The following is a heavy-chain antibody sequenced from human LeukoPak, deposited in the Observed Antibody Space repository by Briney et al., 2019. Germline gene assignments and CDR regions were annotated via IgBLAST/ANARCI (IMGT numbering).Heavy chain of an antibody. D-gene: IGHD6-6*01. J-gene: IGHJ3*01. V-gene: IGHV3-33*03. CDR3: AKDPRYSSSGMGN. CDR1: GFTFSSYG. Sequence: GGALRLSCAEPGFTFSSYGLQWVRQAPGKGLERVAGIWYDGSNKYYASSLKGRVTIARDKSKNTLYLQMNSLRAEDTAVYYGAKDPRYSSSGMGNWSQGTMVTVSS. CDR2: IWYDGSNK.